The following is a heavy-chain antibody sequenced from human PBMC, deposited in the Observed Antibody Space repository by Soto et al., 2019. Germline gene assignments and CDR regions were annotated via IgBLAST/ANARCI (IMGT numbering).Heavy chain of an antibody. D-gene: IGHD6-13*01. CDR2: MNPNSGNT. CDR3: ASEKAAAARPWFDP. V-gene: IGHV1-8*01. Sequence: QVQLVQSGAEVKKPGASVKVSCKASGYTFTSYDINWVRQATGQGLEWMGWMNPNSGNTGYAQKFQGRVTMTSKTSISTTNMELSSLRSEDKVVYYCASEKAAAARPWFDPWGQGTLVTVSS. J-gene: IGHJ5*02. CDR1: GYTFTSYD.